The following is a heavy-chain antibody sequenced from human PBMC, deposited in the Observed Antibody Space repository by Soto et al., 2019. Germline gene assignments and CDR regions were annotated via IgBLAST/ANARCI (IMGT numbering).Heavy chain of an antibody. Sequence: PSETLSVTCTVSCGSISSDYWSWIRQPPGKGLEWIGYIYYSGTTNYNPSLKSRVTISVDTSTNQFSLKLSSVTAADTAIYYCARGAYEYYYYGMYVWGQGTTVTVSS. CDR3: ARGAYEYYYYGMYV. J-gene: IGHJ6*02. CDR2: IYYSGTT. CDR1: CGSISSDY. D-gene: IGHD5-12*01. V-gene: IGHV4-59*01.